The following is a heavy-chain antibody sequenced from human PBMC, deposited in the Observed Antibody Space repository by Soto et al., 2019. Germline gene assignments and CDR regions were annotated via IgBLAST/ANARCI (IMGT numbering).Heavy chain of an antibody. CDR1: GFTFSSYA. CDR2: ISYDGSNK. Sequence: PGGSLRLSCAASGFTFSSYAMHWVRQAPGKGLEWVAVISYDGSNKYYADSVKGRFTISRDNSKNTLYLQMNSLRAEDTAVYYCARDASGSSYYYYGMDVWGQGTAVTVSS. CDR3: ARDASGSSYYYYGMDV. J-gene: IGHJ6*02. D-gene: IGHD6-13*01. V-gene: IGHV3-30-3*01.